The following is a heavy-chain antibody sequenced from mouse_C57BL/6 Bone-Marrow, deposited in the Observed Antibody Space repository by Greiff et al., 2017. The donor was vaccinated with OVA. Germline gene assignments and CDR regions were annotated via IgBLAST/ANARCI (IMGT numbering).Heavy chain of an antibody. CDR2: IRSKSNNYAT. Sequence: EVQLVESGGGLVQPKGSLKLSCAASGFSFNTYAMNWVRQAPGKGLEWVARIRSKSNNYATYYADSVKDRFTISRDDSESMLYLQMNNLKTEDTAMYYCVRHGPYYYGSSEYYFDYWGQGTTLTVSS. D-gene: IGHD1-1*01. CDR1: GFSFNTYA. V-gene: IGHV10-1*01. J-gene: IGHJ2*01. CDR3: VRHGPYYYGSSEYYFDY.